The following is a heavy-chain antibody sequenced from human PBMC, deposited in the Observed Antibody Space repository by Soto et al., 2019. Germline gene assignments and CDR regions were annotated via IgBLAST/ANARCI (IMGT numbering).Heavy chain of an antibody. CDR3: ARGGGYDFWSGQDAFDI. D-gene: IGHD3-3*01. J-gene: IGHJ3*02. CDR1: GGSISSGGYY. Sequence: QVQLQESGPGLVKPSQTLSLTCTVSGGSISSGGYYWSWIRQHPGKGLELIGYIYYSGSTYYNPSLKSRVTISVDTSKNQFSLKLSSVTAADTAVYYCARGGGYDFWSGQDAFDIWGQGTMVTVSS. CDR2: IYYSGST. V-gene: IGHV4-31*03.